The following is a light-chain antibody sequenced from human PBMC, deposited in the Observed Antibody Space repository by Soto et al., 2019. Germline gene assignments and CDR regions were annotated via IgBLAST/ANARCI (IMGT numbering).Light chain of an antibody. CDR3: QQYGDWPLT. CDR1: PSVGNN. CDR2: APS. J-gene: IGKJ4*01. V-gene: IGKV3-15*01. Sequence: EIVLTQSPATLSVSTGERATLSCRARPSVGNNFAWYPQKPGQAPRLLIFAPSTRATVVPARFSGSGSGTEFTLTISSLQSEDFAVYYCQQYGDWPLTFGGGAKVEIE.